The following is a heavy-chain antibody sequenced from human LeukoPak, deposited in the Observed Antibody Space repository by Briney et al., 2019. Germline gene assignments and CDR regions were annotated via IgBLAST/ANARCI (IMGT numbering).Heavy chain of an antibody. CDR2: IKQDGSEK. J-gene: IGHJ4*02. D-gene: IGHD3-22*01. CDR3: ARAVTYYYDSSGAGY. Sequence: GGSLRLSCAASGFTFSSYWMSWVRQAPGKGLEWVANIKQDGSEKYYVDSVKGRFTISRDNAKHSLYLQMNSLRAEDTAVYYCARAVTYYYDSSGAGYWGQGTLVTVSS. V-gene: IGHV3-7*01. CDR1: GFTFSSYW.